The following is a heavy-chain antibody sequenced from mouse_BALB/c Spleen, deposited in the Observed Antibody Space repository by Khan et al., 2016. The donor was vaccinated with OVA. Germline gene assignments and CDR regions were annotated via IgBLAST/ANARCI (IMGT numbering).Heavy chain of an antibody. Sequence: QVQLQQSGAELARPGASVKMSCKASGYTFTSYTIHWIKQRPGQGLEWIGYINPSNGYTNYNQKFKDKATLTADKSSTTAYMQLSSLTSDDSAVYNCVRDGAYYENDGWFAYWGQGTLVTVSA. V-gene: IGHV1-4*01. CDR2: INPSNGYT. J-gene: IGHJ3*01. D-gene: IGHD2-4*01. CDR3: VRDGAYYENDGWFAY. CDR1: GYTFTSYT.